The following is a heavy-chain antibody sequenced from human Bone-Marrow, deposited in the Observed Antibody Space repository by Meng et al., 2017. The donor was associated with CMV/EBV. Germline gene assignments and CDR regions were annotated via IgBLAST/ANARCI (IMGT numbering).Heavy chain of an antibody. CDR2: ISSSGSTI. CDR1: GFTFDDYW. Sequence: GGSLRLSCAASGFTFDDYWMSWVRQAPGKGLEWVSYISSSGSTIYYADSVKGRFTISRDNAKNSLYLQMNSLRAEDTAVYYCARDTSDFWSGYHYYYYGMDVWGQGTTVTVSS. D-gene: IGHD3-3*01. J-gene: IGHJ6*02. V-gene: IGHV3-11*04. CDR3: ARDTSDFWSGYHYYYYGMDV.